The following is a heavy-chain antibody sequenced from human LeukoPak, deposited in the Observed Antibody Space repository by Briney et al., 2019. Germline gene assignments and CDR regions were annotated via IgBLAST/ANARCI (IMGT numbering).Heavy chain of an antibody. J-gene: IGHJ4*02. Sequence: PGGSLRLSCAASGFTFSNFAMSWVRQAPGKGLEWVSTLSGSGAGTYYADSVKGRFTISRDNSKNTLYLQMSSLRAEDTAVYYCARKSASGNYPLDYWGQGTLVTVSS. CDR3: ARKSASGNYPLDY. CDR1: GFTFSNFA. CDR2: LSGSGAGT. D-gene: IGHD3-10*01. V-gene: IGHV3-23*01.